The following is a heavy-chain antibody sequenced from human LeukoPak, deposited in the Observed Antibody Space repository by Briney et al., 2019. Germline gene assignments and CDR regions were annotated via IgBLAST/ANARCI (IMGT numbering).Heavy chain of an antibody. CDR3: AKGRGYCSGGSCYSDY. D-gene: IGHD2-15*01. CDR1: GFTFSSYA. J-gene: IGHJ4*02. V-gene: IGHV3-23*01. CDR2: VSSSDSSS. Sequence: GGSLRLSCSASGFTFSSYAMTWVRQAPGKGLEWVSTVSSSDSSSYYADSVKGRFTISRDNSKNTLYLQINSLRAEDTAVYYCAKGRGYCSGGSCYSDYWGQGTLVTVSS.